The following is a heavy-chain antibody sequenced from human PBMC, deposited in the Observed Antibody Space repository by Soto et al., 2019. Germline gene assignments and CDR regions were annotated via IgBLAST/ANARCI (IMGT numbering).Heavy chain of an antibody. V-gene: IGHV1-8*01. CDR1: GYTFTSYD. CDR3: ARGGYSYGYSGFDP. D-gene: IGHD5-18*01. J-gene: IGHJ5*02. Sequence: ASVKVSCKASGYTFTSYDINWVRQATGQGLEWMGWMNPNSGNTGYAQKFQGRVAMTRNTSISTAYMELSSLRSEDTAVYYCARGGYSYGYSGFDPWGQGTLVTVSS. CDR2: MNPNSGNT.